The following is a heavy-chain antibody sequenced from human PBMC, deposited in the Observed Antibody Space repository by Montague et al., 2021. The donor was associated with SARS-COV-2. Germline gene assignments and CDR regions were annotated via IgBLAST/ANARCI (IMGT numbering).Heavy chain of an antibody. Sequence: SLRLSCAASGFTFSSYAMHWVRQAPGKGLEWVAFISYGGSNKYYADSVKGRFTISRDNSKNTLYLQMNSLRAEDTAVYYCARELADYGMDVWGQGTTVTVSS. V-gene: IGHV3-30-3*01. CDR1: GFTFSSYA. CDR2: ISYGGSNK. CDR3: ARELADYGMDV. J-gene: IGHJ6*02.